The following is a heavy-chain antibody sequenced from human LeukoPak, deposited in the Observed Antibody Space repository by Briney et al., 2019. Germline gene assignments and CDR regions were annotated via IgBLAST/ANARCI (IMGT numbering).Heavy chain of an antibody. CDR2: IKQDGSEK. D-gene: IGHD3-16*01. CDR3: AREPRGVGLDY. Sequence: GRSLRLSCAASGFSFNMYDMNWVRQAPGKGLEWVANIKQDGSEKYYVDSVKGRFTISRDNAKNSLYLQMNSLRAEDTAVYYCAREPRGVGLDYWGQGTLVTVSS. V-gene: IGHV3-7*01. J-gene: IGHJ4*02. CDR1: GFSFNMYD.